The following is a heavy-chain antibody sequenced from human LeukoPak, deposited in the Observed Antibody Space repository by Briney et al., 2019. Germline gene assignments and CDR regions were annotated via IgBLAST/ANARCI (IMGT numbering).Heavy chain of an antibody. D-gene: IGHD2/OR15-2a*01. CDR2: ISSSGTTK. CDR1: GFTFSSYE. V-gene: IGHV3-48*03. Sequence: GGSLRLSCAASGFTFSSYEMNRVRQGPGKGLEWVSYISSSGTTKYYADSVKGRFTLSRDNAKKSLSLQMNSLRAEDTAIYYCVRSNRDAFDMWGQGTVVTVSS. CDR3: VRSNRDAFDM. J-gene: IGHJ3*02.